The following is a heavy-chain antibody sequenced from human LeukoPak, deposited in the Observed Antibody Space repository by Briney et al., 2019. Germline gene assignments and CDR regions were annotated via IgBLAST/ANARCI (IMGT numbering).Heavy chain of an antibody. D-gene: IGHD3-10*01. CDR1: GYTLTELS. CDR2: FDPEDGET. Sequence: ASVTVSCKVSGYTLTELSMHWVRQAPGKGLEWMGGFDPEDGETIYAQKFQGRVTMTEDTSTDTAYMELSSLRSEDTAVYYCATAIWSVRGVPRGYFDYWGQGTLVTVSS. CDR3: ATAIWSVRGVPRGYFDY. J-gene: IGHJ4*02. V-gene: IGHV1-24*01.